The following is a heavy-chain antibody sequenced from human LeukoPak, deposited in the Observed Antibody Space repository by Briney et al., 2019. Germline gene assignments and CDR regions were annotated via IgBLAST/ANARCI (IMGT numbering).Heavy chain of an antibody. CDR3: PSLIHSRSYDF. CDR1: GYKFTDYW. J-gene: IGHJ4*03. V-gene: IGHV5-51*01. CDR2: FDPDDSDT. D-gene: IGHD6-13*01. Sequence: GKSLKISCRGSGYKFTDYWIAWVRQMPGKGLEWMGVFDPDDSDTTYSPSFQDQVTMSVDKSITTAYLHWNTLRASRTASYYCPSLIHSRSYDFWGQGTLITVSS.